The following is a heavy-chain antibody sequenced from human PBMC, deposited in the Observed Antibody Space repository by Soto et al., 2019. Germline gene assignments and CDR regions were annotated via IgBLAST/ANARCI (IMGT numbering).Heavy chain of an antibody. D-gene: IGHD6-19*01. J-gene: IGHJ3*02. V-gene: IGHV1-69*13. CDR3: ARGLLAVAAPPHAFDI. CDR2: IIPIFGTA. Sequence: SVKVSCKASGGTFSSYAISWVRQAPGQGLEWMGGIIPIFGTANYAQKFQGRVTITADESTSTAYMELSSLRSEDTAVYYCARGLLAVAAPPHAFDIWGQGTMVTVSS. CDR1: GGTFSSYA.